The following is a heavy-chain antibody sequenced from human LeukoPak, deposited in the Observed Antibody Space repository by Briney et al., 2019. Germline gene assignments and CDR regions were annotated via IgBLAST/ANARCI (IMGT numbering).Heavy chain of an antibody. Sequence: PSETLSLTCTVSGGSISSFYWSWIRQPPGKGLGWIGYIYYSGNTNYNPSLKNRVTISVDTSKNQFSLKLSSVTAADTAVYYCARGYSGSYGRFDYWGQGTLATVSS. V-gene: IGHV4-59*01. D-gene: IGHD1-26*01. CDR3: ARGYSGSYGRFDY. CDR2: IYYSGNT. J-gene: IGHJ4*02. CDR1: GGSISSFY.